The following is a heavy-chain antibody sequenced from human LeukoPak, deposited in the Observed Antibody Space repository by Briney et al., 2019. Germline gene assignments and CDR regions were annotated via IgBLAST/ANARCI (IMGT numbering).Heavy chain of an antibody. CDR2: IIPILGIA. J-gene: IGHJ4*02. CDR3: ARAATLVNFDY. Sequence: GSSVKVSCKASGGTFSSYAISWVRQAPGQGLEGMGRIIPILGIANYAQKFQGRVTITADKSTSTAYMELSSLRSEDTAVYYCARAATLVNFDYWGQGTLVTVSS. D-gene: IGHD2-15*01. CDR1: GGTFSSYA. V-gene: IGHV1-69*04.